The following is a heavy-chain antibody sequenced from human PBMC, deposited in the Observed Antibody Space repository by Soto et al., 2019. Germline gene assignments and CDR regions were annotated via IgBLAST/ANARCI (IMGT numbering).Heavy chain of an antibody. Sequence: EVQLVESGGGLVQPGGSLRLSCAASGITFWNDWMSWVRQAPGKGLEWVANIRPDGSEEHYVDSVKGRFTISRDIAENSVYLQMNSLRAEDTAVYHCVRDWDVWGKGTTVTVSS. J-gene: IGHJ6*04. CDR2: IRPDGSEE. V-gene: IGHV3-7*01. CDR3: VRDWDV. CDR1: GITFWNDW.